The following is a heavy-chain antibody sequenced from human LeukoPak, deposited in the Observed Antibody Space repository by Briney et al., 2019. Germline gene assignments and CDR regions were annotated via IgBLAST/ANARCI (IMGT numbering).Heavy chain of an antibody. Sequence: GASVKVSCKVSGYTLTELSMHWVRQAPGKGLEWMGGFDPEDGETIYAQKFQGRVTMTEDTSTDTAYMELSGLRSEDTAVYYCARDSRWLQFAAFDYWGQGTLVTVSS. J-gene: IGHJ4*02. CDR2: FDPEDGET. V-gene: IGHV1-24*01. D-gene: IGHD5-24*01. CDR3: ARDSRWLQFAAFDY. CDR1: GYTLTELS.